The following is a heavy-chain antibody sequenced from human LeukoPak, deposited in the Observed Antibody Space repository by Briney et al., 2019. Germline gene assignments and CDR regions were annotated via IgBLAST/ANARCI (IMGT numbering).Heavy chain of an antibody. CDR2: IWDDGNNK. J-gene: IGHJ5*02. CDR3: ARDSYQDYYGRFDP. Sequence: PGGSLRPSCAASGFSFSTHGMHWVRQAPGKRLEWVAVIWDDGNNKRYANSVNGRFTISRDNSENTLYLQMNGLTAEDTAMYYCARDSYQDYYGRFDPWGQGTLVIVSS. CDR1: GFSFSTHG. D-gene: IGHD3-10*01. V-gene: IGHV3-33*01.